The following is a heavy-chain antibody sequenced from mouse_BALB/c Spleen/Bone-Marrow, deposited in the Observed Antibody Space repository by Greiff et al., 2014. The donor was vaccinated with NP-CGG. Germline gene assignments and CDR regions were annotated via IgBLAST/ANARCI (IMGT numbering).Heavy chain of an antibody. Sequence: QVQLQQSGAELVKPGASVKLSCKTSGYTLTSYWMQWVKQRPGQGLGWIGEIFPGTGTTYYNEKFKGKATLTIDTSSSTAYMQLSSLTSEDSAVYFCAREGSRLRGYFDVWGAGTTVTVSS. CDR3: AREGSRLRGYFDV. CDR1: GYTLTSYW. D-gene: IGHD1-1*01. CDR2: IFPGTGTT. J-gene: IGHJ1*01. V-gene: IGHV1S132*01.